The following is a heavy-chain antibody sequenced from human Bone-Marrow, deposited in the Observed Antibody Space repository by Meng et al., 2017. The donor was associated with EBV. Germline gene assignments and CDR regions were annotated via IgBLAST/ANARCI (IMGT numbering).Heavy chain of an antibody. CDR1: GASVSGGTFH. J-gene: IGHJ4*02. D-gene: IGHD6-6*01. Sequence: QLQESGPGLVKPSGTLSLTCTVSGASVSGGTFHWSWIRQPPGKELEWIGYIYDGGTTIYNPSLKSRVTIFLDTSRNQFSLGLRSVTTADTAVYYCAKSSSSTPGVVDSWGQGTLVTVSS. V-gene: IGHV4-61*01. CDR3: AKSSSSTPGVVDS. CDR2: IYDGGTT.